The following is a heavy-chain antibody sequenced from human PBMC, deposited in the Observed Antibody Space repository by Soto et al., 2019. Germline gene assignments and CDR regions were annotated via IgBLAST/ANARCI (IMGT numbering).Heavy chain of an antibody. CDR3: ARLPRGQYYYENSGYLTYYYAMDV. V-gene: IGHV1-69*01. CDR1: GGTFSRCA. J-gene: IGHJ6*02. CDR2: IIPMFGTT. D-gene: IGHD3-22*01. Sequence: QVQLVQSGAEVKKPGSSVKVSCKASGGTFSRCAINWVRQAPGQGLEWMGGIIPMFGTTNYAQKFQGRVTITADESTSTAYMELSSLRCEDAAVYYCARLPRGQYYYENSGYLTYYYAMDVWGPGTTVTVSS.